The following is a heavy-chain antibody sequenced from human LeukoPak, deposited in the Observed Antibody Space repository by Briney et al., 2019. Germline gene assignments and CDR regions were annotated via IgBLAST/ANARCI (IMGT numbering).Heavy chain of an antibody. D-gene: IGHD4-23*01. Sequence: SVKVSCKASGGTFSSYAISWVRQAPGQGLEGMGRIIPIFGTANYAQKFQGRVTITTAESTSTAYMELSSLRSEDTAVYYCARDSEVTVPNQYFDYWGQGTLVTVSS. J-gene: IGHJ4*02. V-gene: IGHV1-69*05. CDR3: ARDSEVTVPNQYFDY. CDR2: IIPIFGTA. CDR1: GGTFSSYA.